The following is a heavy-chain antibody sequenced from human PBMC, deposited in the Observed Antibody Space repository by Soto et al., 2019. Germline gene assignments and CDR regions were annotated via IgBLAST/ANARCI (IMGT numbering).Heavy chain of an antibody. Sequence: EVQLLESGGGLVQPGGSLRLSCAASGFTFSSYAMSWVRQAPGKGLEWVSAISGSGGSTYYADSVKGRFTISRDNSKNTLYLQMNSLRAEDTAVYYCARVRRITMVRGVIITQDAFDIWGQGTMVTVSS. V-gene: IGHV3-23*01. J-gene: IGHJ3*02. CDR1: GFTFSSYA. CDR2: ISGSGGST. D-gene: IGHD3-10*01. CDR3: ARVRRITMVRGVIITQDAFDI.